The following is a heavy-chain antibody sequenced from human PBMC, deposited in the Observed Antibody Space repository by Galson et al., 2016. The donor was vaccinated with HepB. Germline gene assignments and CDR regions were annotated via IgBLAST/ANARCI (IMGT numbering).Heavy chain of an antibody. Sequence: QSGAEVKKPGESLRISCKGSGYRFTNYWINWVRQMPGEGLEWMGRIDLSDSYTNYSPSFQGHVTISADRSSSSVYLQWSSLKASDTGLYYCARLDCSGGSCYNAYFDYWGHGTLVTVSS. D-gene: IGHD2-15*01. CDR2: IDLSDSYT. J-gene: IGHJ4*01. CDR1: GYRFTNYW. V-gene: IGHV5-10-1*01. CDR3: ARLDCSGGSCYNAYFDY.